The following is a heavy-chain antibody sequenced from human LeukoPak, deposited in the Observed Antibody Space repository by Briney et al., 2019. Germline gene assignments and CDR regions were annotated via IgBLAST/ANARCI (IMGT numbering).Heavy chain of an antibody. CDR2: IIPIFGTA. D-gene: IGHD3-10*01. CDR1: GGTFSSYA. J-gene: IGHJ6*02. Sequence: ASVKVSCKASGGTFSSYAISWVRQAPGQGLEWMGGIIPIFGTANYAQKFQGRVTITTDESTSTAYMELSSLRSEDTAVYYCARGLKFYGSGSYYREYYYYYYGMDVWGQGTTVTVSS. V-gene: IGHV1-69*05. CDR3: ARGLKFYGSGSYYREYYYYYYGMDV.